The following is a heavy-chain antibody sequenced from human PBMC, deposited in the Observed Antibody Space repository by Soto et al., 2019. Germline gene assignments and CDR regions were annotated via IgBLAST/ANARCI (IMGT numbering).Heavy chain of an antibody. CDR2: INPNSGGT. CDR1: GYTFTGYY. Sequence: ASVKVSCKASGYTFTGYYMHWVRQAPGQGLEWMGWINPNSGGTNYAQKFQGWVTMTRDTSISTAYMELSRLRSDDTAVYYWARYSGSTPGSDAFDIWGQGTMVTVSS. CDR3: ARYSGSTPGSDAFDI. J-gene: IGHJ3*02. D-gene: IGHD1-26*01. V-gene: IGHV1-2*04.